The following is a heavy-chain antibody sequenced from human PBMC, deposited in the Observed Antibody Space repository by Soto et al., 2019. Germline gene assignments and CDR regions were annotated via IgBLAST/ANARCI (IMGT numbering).Heavy chain of an antibody. CDR1: GFTFSSYA. Sequence: PGGSLRLSCAASGFTFSSYAMSWVRQAPGKGLEWVSAISGSGGSTYYADSVKGRFTISRDNSKNTLCLQMNSLRAEDTAVYYCAKGRRSMYYYGSGGNYYYYGMDVWGQGTTVTVSS. J-gene: IGHJ6*02. D-gene: IGHD3-10*01. CDR3: AKGRRSMYYYGSGGNYYYYGMDV. V-gene: IGHV3-23*01. CDR2: ISGSGGST.